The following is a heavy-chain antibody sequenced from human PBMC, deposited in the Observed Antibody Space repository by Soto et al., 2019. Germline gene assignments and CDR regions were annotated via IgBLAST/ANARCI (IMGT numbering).Heavy chain of an antibody. CDR2: IHYNGNT. Sequence: SETLSLTCTVSGGSISSYYWSWIRQPPGKGLEWIGNIHYNGNTKYNPSLKSRVTMSADTSKNQFSLRLISVTAADTAIYFCAREGNLGRWLQPLDFWGQGTLVTVSS. V-gene: IGHV4-59*01. CDR1: GGSISSYY. J-gene: IGHJ4*02. CDR3: AREGNLGRWLQPLDF. D-gene: IGHD5-12*01.